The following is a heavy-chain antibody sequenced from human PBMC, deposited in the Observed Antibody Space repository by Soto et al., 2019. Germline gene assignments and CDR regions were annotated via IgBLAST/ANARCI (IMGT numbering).Heavy chain of an antibody. CDR3: VVEYGAGSHALN. V-gene: IGHV3-74*01. CDR2: INGDGSAT. Sequence: EVQVVESGGGLVQPGGSLRLSCAASGFTFSSYWMHWVRQAPGKGLVWVSRINGDGSATYYADSVKGRFTISRDNARDTLHLESRALRAAATAVYYCVVEYGAGSHALNWGQGTLFTVSS. CDR1: GFTFSSYW. D-gene: IGHD3-10*01. J-gene: IGHJ4*02.